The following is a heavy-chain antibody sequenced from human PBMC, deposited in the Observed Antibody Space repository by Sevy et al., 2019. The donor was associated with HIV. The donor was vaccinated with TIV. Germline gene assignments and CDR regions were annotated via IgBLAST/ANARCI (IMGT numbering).Heavy chain of an antibody. Sequence: GGSLRLSCAASGFTVSSNYMSWVRQTPGKGLEWVSVIYSGGSTYYADSVKVRFTISRYNSRNTLYLQMNSLKAEDTAVYYCARETSGWYGSFDDWGQGTLVTVSS. D-gene: IGHD6-19*01. J-gene: IGHJ4*02. CDR1: GFTVSSNY. V-gene: IGHV3-53*01. CDR2: IYSGGST. CDR3: ARETSGWYGSFDD.